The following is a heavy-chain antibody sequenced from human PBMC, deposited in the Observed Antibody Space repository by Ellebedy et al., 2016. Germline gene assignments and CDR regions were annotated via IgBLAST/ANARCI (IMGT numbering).Heavy chain of an antibody. CDR3: AKDRYGDYVVYFDY. D-gene: IGHD4-17*01. Sequence: GESLKISCAASGFTFSSYAMSWVRQAPGKGLEWVSAISGSGGSTYYADSVKGRFTISRDNSKNTLYLQMNSRRAEDTAVYYCAKDRYGDYVVYFDYWGQGTLVTVSS. CDR2: ISGSGGST. V-gene: IGHV3-23*01. CDR1: GFTFSSYA. J-gene: IGHJ4*02.